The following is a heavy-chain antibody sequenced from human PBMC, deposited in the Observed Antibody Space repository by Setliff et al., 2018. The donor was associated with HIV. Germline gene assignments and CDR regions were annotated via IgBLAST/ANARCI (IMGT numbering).Heavy chain of an antibody. D-gene: IGHD6-19*01. J-gene: IGHJ3*01. CDR1: GYTFTSYD. CDR2: MNPNSGNT. V-gene: IGHV1-8*02. CDR3: GRVPYRSAWFSGGHNPFDV. Sequence: ASVKVSCKASGYTFTSYDINWVRQATGQGLEWMGWMNPNSGNTGYAQNFQGRVTMTTDTSTSTVYMELRSLRSDDTAVYYCGRVPYRSAWFSGGHNPFDVWGQGTMVTVSS.